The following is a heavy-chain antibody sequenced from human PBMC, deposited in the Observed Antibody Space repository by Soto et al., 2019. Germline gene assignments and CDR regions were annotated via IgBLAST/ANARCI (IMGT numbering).Heavy chain of an antibody. CDR1: GGSVSSGSYY. D-gene: IGHD3-10*01. V-gene: IGHV4-61*01. J-gene: IGHJ4*02. Sequence: SETLSLTCTVSGGSVSSGSYYWSWIRQPPGKGLEWIGYIYYSGSTNYNPSLKSRVTISVDTSKNQFSLKLSSVTAADTAVYSCARSGRFAESRRYYFDYWGQGHLVTVSS. CDR3: ARSGRFAESRRYYFDY. CDR2: IYYSGST.